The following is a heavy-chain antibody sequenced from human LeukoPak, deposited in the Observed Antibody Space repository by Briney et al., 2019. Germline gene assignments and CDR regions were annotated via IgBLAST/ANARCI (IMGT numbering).Heavy chain of an antibody. CDR3: ASDHSSSWYGYFDY. Sequence: SVKVSCKASGGTFSSYAISWVRQAPGQGLEWMGGIIPIFGTANYAQKFQGRVTITADKSTSTAYMELSSLRSEDTAVYYCASDHSSSWYGYFDYWGQGTLVTVSS. J-gene: IGHJ4*02. D-gene: IGHD6-13*01. V-gene: IGHV1-69*06. CDR1: GGTFSSYA. CDR2: IIPIFGTA.